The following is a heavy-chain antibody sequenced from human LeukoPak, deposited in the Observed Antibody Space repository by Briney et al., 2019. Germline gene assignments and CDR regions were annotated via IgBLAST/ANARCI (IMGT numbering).Heavy chain of an antibody. CDR2: IYYSGST. CDR3: ARVEGAYYGSSMDV. CDR1: GGSISSSSYY. J-gene: IGHJ6*02. V-gene: IGHV4-39*07. D-gene: IGHD3-10*01. Sequence: SETLSLTCTVSGGSISSSSYYWGWIRQPPGKGLEWIGSIYYSGSTYYNPSLKSRVTISVDTSKNQFSLKLSSVTAVDTAVYYCARVEGAYYGSSMDVWGQGTTVTVSS.